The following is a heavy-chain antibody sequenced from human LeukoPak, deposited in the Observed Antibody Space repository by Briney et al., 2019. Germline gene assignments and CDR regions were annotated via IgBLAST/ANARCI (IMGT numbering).Heavy chain of an antibody. D-gene: IGHD2-15*01. J-gene: IGHJ4*02. V-gene: IGHV1-18*01. CDR2: ISAYNGNT. Sequence: GASVKVSCKVSGYTLTELSMHWVRQAPGKGLEWMGWISAYNGNTNYAQKLQGRVTMTTDTSTSTAYMELRSLRSDDTAVYYCARADIVVVVAATDEGTFDYWGQGTLVTVSS. CDR3: ARADIVVVVAATDEGTFDY. CDR1: GYTLTELS.